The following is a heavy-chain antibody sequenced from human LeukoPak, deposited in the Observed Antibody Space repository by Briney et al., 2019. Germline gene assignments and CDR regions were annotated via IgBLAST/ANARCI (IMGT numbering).Heavy chain of an antibody. CDR3: ARGTYYYDSSGYYPFDY. Sequence: GGSLRLSCAASGFTFSSYSMNWVRQAPGKGLEWVSSISSSSYIYYADSVKGRFTISRDNAKNSLYLQMNSLRAEDTAVYYCARGTYYYDSSGYYPFDYWGQGTLVTVSS. CDR2: ISSSSYI. J-gene: IGHJ4*02. V-gene: IGHV3-21*01. D-gene: IGHD3-22*01. CDR1: GFTFSSYS.